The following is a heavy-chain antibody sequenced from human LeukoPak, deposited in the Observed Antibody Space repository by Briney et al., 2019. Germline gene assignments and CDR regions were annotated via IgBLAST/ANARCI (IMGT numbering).Heavy chain of an antibody. CDR1: GYTFTGYY. D-gene: IGHD2-2*03. CDR2: INAYNGNT. J-gene: IGHJ4*02. V-gene: IGHV1-18*04. Sequence: GASVKVSCKASGYTFTGYYMHWVRQAPGQGLEWMGWINAYNGNTKFAQKVQGRVTMTTDTSTSTAYMELRSLRSDDTAVYYCARVGYCSSTSCTYYFDYWGQGTLVTVSS. CDR3: ARVGYCSSTSCTYYFDY.